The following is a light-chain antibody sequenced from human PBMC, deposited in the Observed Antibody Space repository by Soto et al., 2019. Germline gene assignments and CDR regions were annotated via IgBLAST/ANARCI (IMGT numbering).Light chain of an antibody. J-gene: IGKJ4*01. CDR3: MQALHTPLT. Sequence: DIVLTQSPLSLPVTPGEPASIYCRSSESLFTAGHNYLDWYVQKPGQSPQLLIYLGSHRASGVTDRFSGSGSGTDFTLKISRVQAEDVGVYYCMQALHTPLTFGGGTKVEI. CDR1: ESLFTAGHNY. V-gene: IGKV2-28*01. CDR2: LGS.